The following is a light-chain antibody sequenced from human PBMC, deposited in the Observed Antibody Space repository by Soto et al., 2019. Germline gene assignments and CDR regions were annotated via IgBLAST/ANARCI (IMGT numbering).Light chain of an antibody. CDR3: AAWDDSLNAL. J-gene: IGLJ1*01. CDR2: IND. V-gene: IGLV1-44*01. CDR1: SSNIGDNP. Sequence: QSVLTQPPSASVTPGQRITISCSGSSSNIGDNPVNWYQQLPGAAPKLLIYINDQRPSGVPDRFSGSKSGTSASLAISGLQPEDEADYYCAAWDDSLNALFGTGTKLTVL.